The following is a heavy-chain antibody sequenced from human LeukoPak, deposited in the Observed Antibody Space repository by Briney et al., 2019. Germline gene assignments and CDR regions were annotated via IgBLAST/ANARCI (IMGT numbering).Heavy chain of an antibody. CDR2: IKSKTDGGTT. V-gene: IGHV3-15*01. J-gene: IGHJ4*02. CDR1: GFTFSNAW. Sequence: GGSLRLSCAASGFTFSNAWMSWVRQAPGKGLEWVDRIKSKTDGGTTDYGAPVKGRFTISRDDSKNTLYLQMNSLETEDAAIYYCIYTSGYHGRNYFDYWGRGTLVTVSS. D-gene: IGHD3-22*01. CDR3: IYTSGYHGRNYFDY.